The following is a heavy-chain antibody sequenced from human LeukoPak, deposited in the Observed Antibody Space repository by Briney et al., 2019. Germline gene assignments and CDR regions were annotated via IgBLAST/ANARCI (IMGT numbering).Heavy chain of an antibody. CDR1: GFTFSSYS. V-gene: IGHV3-7*01. J-gene: IGHJ5*02. CDR2: IKQDGSEK. D-gene: IGHD1-1*01. CDR3: ARETTGTFDP. Sequence: GGSLRLSCAASGFTFSSYSMSWVRQAPGKGLEWVANIKQDGSEKYYVDSVKGRFTISRDNAKNSLYLQMNSLRAEDTAVYYCARETTGTFDPWGQGTLVTVSS.